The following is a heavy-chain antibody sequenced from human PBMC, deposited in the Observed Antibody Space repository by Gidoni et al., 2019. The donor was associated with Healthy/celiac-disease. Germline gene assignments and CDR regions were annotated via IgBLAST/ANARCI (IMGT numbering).Heavy chain of an antibody. CDR2: IWYDGSNK. D-gene: IGHD6-19*01. Sequence: QVQLVESGGGVVQPGRSLRLSCAASGFTFSSYGMHWVRQAPGKGLEWVAVIWYDGSNKYYADSVKGRFTISRDNSKNTLYLQMNSLRAEDTAVYYCAREASGAAEIDYWGQGTLVTVSS. CDR1: GFTFSSYG. J-gene: IGHJ4*02. V-gene: IGHV3-33*01. CDR3: AREASGAAEIDY.